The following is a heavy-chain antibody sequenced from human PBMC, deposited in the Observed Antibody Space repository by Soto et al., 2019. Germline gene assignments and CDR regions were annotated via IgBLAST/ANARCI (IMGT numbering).Heavy chain of an antibody. J-gene: IGHJ6*02. CDR2: ISAYNGNT. D-gene: IGHD3-22*01. V-gene: IGHV1-18*01. CDR3: ARDTDDYYDSSGYYSYYYGMDV. CDR1: GYTFTSYG. Sequence: QVQLVQSGAEVKKPGASVKVSCKASGYTFTSYGISWVRQAPGQGLEWMGWISAYNGNTNYAQKLQGRVTMTTDTSTRTAYMELRSLRSDDTAVYYCARDTDDYYDSSGYYSYYYGMDVWGQGTTVTVSS.